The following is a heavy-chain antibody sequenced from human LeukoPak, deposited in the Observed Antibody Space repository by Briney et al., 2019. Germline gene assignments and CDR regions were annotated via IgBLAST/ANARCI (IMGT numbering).Heavy chain of an antibody. Sequence: PSETLSLTCAVSGGSISSGGYSWSWIRQPPGKGLEWIGYIYHSGSTYYNPSLKSRVTISVDRSKNQFSLKLSSVTAADTAVYYCARQDRWELQNAGLHWYFDLWGRGTLVTVSS. CDR3: ARQDRWELQNAGLHWYFDL. CDR2: IYHSGST. V-gene: IGHV4-30-2*01. D-gene: IGHD1-26*01. CDR1: GGSISSGGYS. J-gene: IGHJ2*01.